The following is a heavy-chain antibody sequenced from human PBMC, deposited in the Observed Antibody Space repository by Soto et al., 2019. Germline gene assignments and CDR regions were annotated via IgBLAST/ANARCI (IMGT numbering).Heavy chain of an antibody. J-gene: IGHJ6*02. CDR3: ARDDSGGSTKYGMDV. Sequence: LRLSCAASGFTFSSYEMNWVRQAPEKGLEWGSYISSSGSTIYDADSVKGRFTITRDNAKNSLYLQMNSLRAEDTAAYYCARDDSGGSTKYGMDVWGQGTTVTVSS. CDR2: ISSSGSTI. V-gene: IGHV3-48*03. CDR1: GFTFSSYE. D-gene: IGHD3-22*01.